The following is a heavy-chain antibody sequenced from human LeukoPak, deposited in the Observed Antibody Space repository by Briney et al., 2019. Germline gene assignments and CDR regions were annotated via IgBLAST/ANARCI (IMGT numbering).Heavy chain of an antibody. Sequence: GASVKVSCEASGYTFPDYYLHWVRQAPGQGLEWMGWINPKSGTTNYAEKFQGRITVTRDTSITTTYMELYSLRSDDTALYYCARGGGSSGYPDYWGQGALVTVSS. D-gene: IGHD3-22*01. CDR1: GYTFPDYY. CDR3: ARGGGSSGYPDY. V-gene: IGHV1-2*02. J-gene: IGHJ4*02. CDR2: INPKSGTT.